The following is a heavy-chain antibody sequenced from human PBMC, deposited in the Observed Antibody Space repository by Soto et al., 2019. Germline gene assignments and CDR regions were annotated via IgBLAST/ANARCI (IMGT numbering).Heavy chain of an antibody. CDR2: IYYIGST. J-gene: IGHJ5*02. CDR3: ARALTTVTLFDP. CDR1: GGSISSGGYY. D-gene: IGHD4-17*01. Sequence: QVQLQESGPGLVKPSQTLSLTCTVSGGSISSGGYYWSWIRQHPGKGLEWIGYIYYIGSTYYNPSRKSRVTISVDTSKNQVSLKLSSVSAADTAVYYCARALTTVTLFDPWGQGTLVTVCS. V-gene: IGHV4-31*03.